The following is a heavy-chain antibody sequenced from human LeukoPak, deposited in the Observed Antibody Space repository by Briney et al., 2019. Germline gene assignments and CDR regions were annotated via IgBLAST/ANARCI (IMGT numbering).Heavy chain of an antibody. CDR1: GFTFSSYS. CDR2: ISSSSSYI. CDR3: ARGSAHYYDSSGYCHFDY. D-gene: IGHD3-22*01. V-gene: IGHV3-21*01. J-gene: IGHJ4*02. Sequence: GGSLRLSCAASGFTFSSYSMNWVRQAPGKGLEWVSSISSSSSYIYYADSVKGRFTISRDNAKNSLYLQMNSLRAEDTAVYYCARGSAHYYDSSGYCHFDYWGQGTLVTVSS.